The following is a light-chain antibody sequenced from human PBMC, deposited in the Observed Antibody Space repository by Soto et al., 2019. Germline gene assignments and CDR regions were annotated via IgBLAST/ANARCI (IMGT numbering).Light chain of an antibody. CDR1: SSDVGAYNY. V-gene: IGLV2-14*01. CDR3: SSYTSNSTLV. J-gene: IGLJ3*02. CDR2: EVS. Sequence: QSALTQPASGSGSPGQSSTISCTGTSSDVGAYNYVSWYQQHPDKAPKLMIFEVSDRPSGVSNRFSVSNSGNTAYLTISGLQAEDEADYFCSSYTSNSTLVFGGGTELTVL.